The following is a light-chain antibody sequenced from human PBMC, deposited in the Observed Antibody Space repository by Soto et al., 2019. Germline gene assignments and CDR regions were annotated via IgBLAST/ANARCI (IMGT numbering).Light chain of an antibody. J-gene: IGKJ1*01. CDR3: QHYNSYSEA. CDR2: DVS. Sequence: DIQMTQSPSTLSASVGDSVTITCRASQSISSRLAWYQQKPGKAPKLLMYDVSNLENGVPSRFSGSGSGTEFTLTISSLQPDDFATYYCQHYNSYSEAFGQGTKVELK. CDR1: QSISSR. V-gene: IGKV1-5*01.